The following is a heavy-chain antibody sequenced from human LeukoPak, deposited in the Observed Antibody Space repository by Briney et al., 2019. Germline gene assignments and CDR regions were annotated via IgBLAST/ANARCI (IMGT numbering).Heavy chain of an antibody. CDR2: ISSNGGST. CDR1: GFTFSSYA. V-gene: IGHV3-64*01. D-gene: IGHD3-10*01. Sequence: GGSLRLSCAASGFTFSSYAMHWVRQAPGKGLEYVSAISSNGGSTYYANSVKGRFTISRDNSKNTLYLQMGSLRAEDMAVYYCARTYGSGRYYYGMDVWGQGTTVTVSS. J-gene: IGHJ6*02. CDR3: ARTYGSGRYYYGMDV.